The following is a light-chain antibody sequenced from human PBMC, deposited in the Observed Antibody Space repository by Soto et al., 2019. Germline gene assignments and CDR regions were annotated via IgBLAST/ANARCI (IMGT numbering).Light chain of an antibody. Sequence: EIVMTQSPATLSVFPGETATLSGRASQTLNNYLAWYQQKPGQAPRLLIYGVSTRATGIPARFSGSGSGTEFTLAINNLQSEDSAVYYCQQHNGWPLNFGAGTKVEIK. CDR3: QQHNGWPLN. CDR2: GVS. V-gene: IGKV3-15*01. CDR1: QTLNNY. J-gene: IGKJ4*01.